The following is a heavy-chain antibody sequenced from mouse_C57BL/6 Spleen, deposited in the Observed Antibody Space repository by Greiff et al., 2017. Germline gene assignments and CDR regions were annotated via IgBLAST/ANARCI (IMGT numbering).Heavy chain of an antibody. V-gene: IGHV1-18*01. CDR2: INPNNGGT. CDR3: ARSRAAQATFYAMDY. J-gene: IGHJ4*01. CDR1: GYTFTDYN. Sequence: VQLKESGPELVKPGASVKIPCKASGYTFTDYNMDWVKQSHGKSLEWIGDINPNNGGTIYNQKFKGKATLTVDNSSSTAYMELRSRTSEEPAVYYCARSRAAQATFYAMDYWGQGTSVTVSS. D-gene: IGHD3-2*02.